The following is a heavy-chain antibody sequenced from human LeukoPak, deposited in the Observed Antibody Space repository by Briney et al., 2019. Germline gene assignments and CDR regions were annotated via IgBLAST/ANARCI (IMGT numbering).Heavy chain of an antibody. CDR1: GFTFSSYG. CDR2: ISGSGGST. V-gene: IGHV3-23*01. J-gene: IGHJ6*03. CDR3: AKCDYYYGSGTYYNVVYMDV. Sequence: GGSLRLSCAASGFTFSSYGMSWVRQAPGKGLEWISTISGSGGSTYYADSVKGRFTISRDNSQNTLYLQMNSLRAEDTAVYYCAKCDYYYGSGTYYNVVYMDVWGKGTTVTISS. D-gene: IGHD3-10*01.